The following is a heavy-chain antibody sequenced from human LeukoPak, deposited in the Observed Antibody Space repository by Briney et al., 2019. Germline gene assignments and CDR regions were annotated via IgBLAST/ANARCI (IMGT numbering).Heavy chain of an antibody. CDR1: GFTFSSYG. CDR2: ISYDGGNK. D-gene: IGHD3-22*01. CDR3: ARGGYYDSSGYFDY. J-gene: IGHJ4*02. V-gene: IGHV3-30*03. Sequence: PGRSLRLSCAASGFTFSSYGMHWVRQAPGKGLEWVAVISYDGGNKYYADSVKGRFTISRDNSKNTLYLQMNSLRAEDTAVYYCARGGYYDSSGYFDYWGQGTLVTVSS.